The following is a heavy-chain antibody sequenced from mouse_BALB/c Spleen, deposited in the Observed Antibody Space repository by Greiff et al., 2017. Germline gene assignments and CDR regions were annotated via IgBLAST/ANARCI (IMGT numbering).Heavy chain of an antibody. CDR3: ARRLITTAATY. J-gene: IGHJ3*01. Sequence: VQLQQSGAELVRPGTSVKVSCKASGYAFTNYLIEWVKQRPGQGLEWIGVINPGSGGTNYNEKFKGKATLTADKSSSTAYMQLSSLTSDDSAVYFCARRLITTAATYWGEGTLVTVSA. D-gene: IGHD1-2*01. V-gene: IGHV1-54*01. CDR2: INPGSGGT. CDR1: GYAFTNYL.